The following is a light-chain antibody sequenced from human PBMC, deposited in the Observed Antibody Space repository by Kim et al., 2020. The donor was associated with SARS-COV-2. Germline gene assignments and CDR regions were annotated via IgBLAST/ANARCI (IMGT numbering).Light chain of an antibody. CDR3: QQSSITPLT. CDR1: QSIAFY. V-gene: IGKV1-39*01. Sequence: ASVGDSVSISCRASQSIAFYLNWYQQKPGKAPNLLIYDASSLQSGVPSRFSASGSGTDFTLTIASLQPEDFATYYCQQSSITPLTFGGGTKVDIK. CDR2: DAS. J-gene: IGKJ4*01.